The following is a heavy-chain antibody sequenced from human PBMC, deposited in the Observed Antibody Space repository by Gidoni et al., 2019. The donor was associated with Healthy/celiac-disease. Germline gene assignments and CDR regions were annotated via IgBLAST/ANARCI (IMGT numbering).Heavy chain of an antibody. CDR1: GGSISSSNW. D-gene: IGHD5-12*01. J-gene: IGHJ6*02. CDR3: ARDRGDIVATIGDYYGMDV. Sequence: QVQLQESGPGLVKPSGTLSLTCAVSGGSISSSNWWSWGRQPPGKGLEWIGEIYHSGSTNYNPSLKSRVTISVDKSKNQFSLKLSSVTAADTAVYYCARDRGDIVATIGDYYGMDVWGQGTTVTVSS. CDR2: IYHSGST. V-gene: IGHV4-4*02.